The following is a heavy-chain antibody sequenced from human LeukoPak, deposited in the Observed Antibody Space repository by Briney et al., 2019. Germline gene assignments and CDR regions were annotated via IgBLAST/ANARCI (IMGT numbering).Heavy chain of an antibody. Sequence: GASVKVSCKASGYTFTGYYMHWVRQAPGQGLEWMGWINPNSGGTKYAQKFQGRVTMTRDTSISTAYMELSRLRSDDTAVYYCASEVGYCSSTSCYGDAFDIWGQGIMVTVSS. D-gene: IGHD2-2*01. CDR2: INPNSGGT. J-gene: IGHJ3*02. CDR3: ASEVGYCSSTSCYGDAFDI. CDR1: GYTFTGYY. V-gene: IGHV1-2*02.